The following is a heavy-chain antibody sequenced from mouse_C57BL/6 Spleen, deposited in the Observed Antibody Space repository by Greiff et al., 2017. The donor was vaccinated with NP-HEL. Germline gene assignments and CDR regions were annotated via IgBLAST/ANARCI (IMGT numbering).Heavy chain of an antibody. CDR2: INPGSGGT. J-gene: IGHJ4*01. CDR1: GYAFTNYL. V-gene: IGHV1-54*01. Sequence: QVQLQQPGAELVRPGTSVKVSCKASGYAFTNYLIEWVKQRPGQGLEWIGVINPGSGGTNYNEKFKGKATLTADKSSSTAYMQLSSLTSEDSAVYFCARGEISAGAMDYWGQGTSVTVSS. CDR3: ARGEISAGAMDY.